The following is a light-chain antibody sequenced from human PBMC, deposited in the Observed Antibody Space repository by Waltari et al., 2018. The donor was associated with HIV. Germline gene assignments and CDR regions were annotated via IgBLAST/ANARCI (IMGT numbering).Light chain of an antibody. Sequence: EIVLTQSPGTLSLSPGERATLPCRASQSVTSSHLAWYQQRPGQAPSLLIFDASSRPTGVPDRFSGSGSGTDFTLTISRLEPEDFAVYYCHQYAASPRTFGQGTTVEIK. V-gene: IGKV3-20*01. CDR1: QSVTSSH. J-gene: IGKJ2*01. CDR3: HQYAASPRT. CDR2: DAS.